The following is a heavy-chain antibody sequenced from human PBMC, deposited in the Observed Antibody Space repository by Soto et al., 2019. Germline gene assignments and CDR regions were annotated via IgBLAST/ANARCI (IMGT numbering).Heavy chain of an antibody. CDR1: GYSFTRYW. J-gene: IGHJ5*02. CDR2: IYPVDSDT. D-gene: IGHD2-2*01. CDR3: ARHWGYCSRTSCYRILGWLDP. Sequence: GESLKISCKGAGYSFTRYWSVWVRQMPGKGLEWMGIIYPVDSDTRYSPSFQGQVTISADKSMSTAYLQWSSLKASDTAMCYYARHWGYCSRTSCYRILGWLDPWGQGT. V-gene: IGHV5-51*01.